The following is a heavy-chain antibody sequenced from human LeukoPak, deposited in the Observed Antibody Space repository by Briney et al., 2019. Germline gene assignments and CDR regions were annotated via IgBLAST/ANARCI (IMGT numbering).Heavy chain of an antibody. V-gene: IGHV4-34*01. CDR1: GGSFSGYY. CDR3: ARGYTYYGSGSPQGDV. Sequence: SETLSLTCAVYGGSFSGYYWSWIRHPPGRGLELISEIDHRGSTHYNPSLKSRGSISVYMSQHQVSLRLNSLTAADTAVYYCARGYTYYGSGSPQGDVWGNGTSVIVSS. CDR2: IDHRGST. J-gene: IGHJ6*04. D-gene: IGHD3-10*01.